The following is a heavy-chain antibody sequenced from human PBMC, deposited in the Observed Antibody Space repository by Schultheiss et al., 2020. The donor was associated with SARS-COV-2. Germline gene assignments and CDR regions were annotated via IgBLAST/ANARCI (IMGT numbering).Heavy chain of an antibody. D-gene: IGHD4-17*01. CDR2: INHSGST. Sequence: SETLSLTCAVYGGSFSDYYWSWIRQPPGKGLEWIGEINHSGSTNYNPSLKSRVTISVDTSKNQFSLKLSSVTAADTAVYYCARHYSDYGDYPNWFDPWGQGTLVTVSS. CDR3: ARHYSDYGDYPNWFDP. V-gene: IGHV4-34*01. J-gene: IGHJ5*02. CDR1: GGSFSDYY.